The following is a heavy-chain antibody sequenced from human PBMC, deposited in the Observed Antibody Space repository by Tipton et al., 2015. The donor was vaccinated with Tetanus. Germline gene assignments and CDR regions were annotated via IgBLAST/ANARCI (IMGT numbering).Heavy chain of an antibody. CDR1: GDSVSRNNAT. CDR2: TYYRSKWYN. V-gene: IGHV6-1*01. CDR3: ARESPALGC. J-gene: IGHJ4*02. Sequence: PGLVKPSQTLSLTCVISGDSVSRNNATWNWIRQSPSRGLEWLGRTYYRSKWYNDYAPSVKSRITIKPDTSKNQFSLQLNSMTPEDTAVYFCARESPALGCWGQGILVTVSS. D-gene: IGHD1-14*01.